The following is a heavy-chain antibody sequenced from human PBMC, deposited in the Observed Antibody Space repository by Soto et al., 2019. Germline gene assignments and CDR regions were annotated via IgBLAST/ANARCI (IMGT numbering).Heavy chain of an antibody. D-gene: IGHD6-13*01. CDR3: ARSPYTNSWYYFDY. V-gene: IGHV1-18*01. CDR1: GYTFTMYG. Sequence: QVQLVQSGAEVKKPGASVKVSCKTSGYTFTMYGISWVRQAPEQGLEWMGWISTYNGNTNSAQKFQGRVTMTTDTSTSTAYMDLRSLRSDDTAVYYCARSPYTNSWYYFDYWGQGTLVTVSS. J-gene: IGHJ4*02. CDR2: ISTYNGNT.